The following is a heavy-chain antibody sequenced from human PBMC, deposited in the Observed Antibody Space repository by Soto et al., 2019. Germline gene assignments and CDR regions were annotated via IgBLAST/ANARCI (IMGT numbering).Heavy chain of an antibody. J-gene: IGHJ3*02. D-gene: IGHD3-22*01. Sequence: SQTLSLTGTVSGGSISSYYWSWIRQPPGKGLEWIGYIYYSGSTNYNPSLKSRVTISVDTSKNQFSLKLSPVTAADTAVYHCATIHADYYDSSGYFFPLLNIWGQGTMVTVSS. CDR3: ATIHADYYDSSGYFFPLLNI. V-gene: IGHV4-59*01. CDR1: GGSISSYY. CDR2: IYYSGST.